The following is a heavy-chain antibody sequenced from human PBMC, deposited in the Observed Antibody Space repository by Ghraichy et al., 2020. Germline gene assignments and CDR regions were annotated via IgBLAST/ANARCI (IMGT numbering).Heavy chain of an antibody. CDR1: GGSISSSSYY. V-gene: IGHV4-39*01. CDR2: IYYSGST. Sequence: SETLSLTCTVSGGSISSSSYYWGWLRQPPGKGLEWIGSIYYSGSTYYNPSLKSRVTISVDTSKNQFSLKLSSVTAADTAVYYCASYSSSWLDNLYYYYYYGMDVWGLATTVTVSS. D-gene: IGHD6-13*01. CDR3: ASYSSSWLDNLYYYYYYGMDV. J-gene: IGHJ6*02.